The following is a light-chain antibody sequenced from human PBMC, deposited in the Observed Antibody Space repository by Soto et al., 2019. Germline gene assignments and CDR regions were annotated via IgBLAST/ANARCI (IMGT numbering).Light chain of an antibody. CDR2: EVT. CDR1: SSDVGSYNL. CDR3: CAYAGSSTFVI. V-gene: IGLV2-23*02. J-gene: IGLJ2*01. Sequence: QSVLTRPASVSGSPGQSITISCTGTSSDVGSYNLVSWYQQHPGKVPKLMIYEVTKRPSGVSNRFSGSKSGNTASLTISGLQAEDEADYYCCAYAGSSTFVIFGGGTQLTVL.